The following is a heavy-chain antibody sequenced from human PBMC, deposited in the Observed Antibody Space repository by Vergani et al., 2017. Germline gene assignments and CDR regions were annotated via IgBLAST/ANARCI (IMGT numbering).Heavy chain of an antibody. D-gene: IGHD4-23*01. CDR3: ANLYGGYTEH. CDR1: GFTFSSYG. V-gene: IGHV3-33*06. CDR2: IWYDGSNK. J-gene: IGHJ1*01. Sequence: QVQLVESGGGVVQPGRSLRLSCAASGFTFSSYGMHWVRQAPGKGLEWVAVIWYDGSNKYYADSVKGRFTISRDNSKNTLYLQMNSLRAEDTAVYYCANLYGGYTEHWGQGTLVTVSS.